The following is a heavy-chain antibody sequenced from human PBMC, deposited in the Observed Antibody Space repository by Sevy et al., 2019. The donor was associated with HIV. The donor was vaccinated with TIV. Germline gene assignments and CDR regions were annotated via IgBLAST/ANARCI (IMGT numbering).Heavy chain of an antibody. CDR2: INHSGST. CDR1: RGSFTGYY. CDR3: ARGVGNSYGYDPDY. V-gene: IGHV4-34*01. J-gene: IGHJ4*02. D-gene: IGHD5-18*01. Sequence: SETLSLTCAVYRGSFTGYYWSWIRQPPGKGLEWIGEINHSGSTTYNPSLKSRVTISVDTSKNQSSLRLTSVTAADTAVYYCARGVGNSYGYDPDYWGQGTLVTVSS.